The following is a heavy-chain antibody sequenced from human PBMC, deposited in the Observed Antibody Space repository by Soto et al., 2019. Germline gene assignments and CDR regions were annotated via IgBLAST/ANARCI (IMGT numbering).Heavy chain of an antibody. CDR3: AREAVVISGYYGMDV. CDR1: GVNFSSYW. D-gene: IGHD2-15*01. V-gene: IGHV3-74*01. Sequence: GGSQRLSSAASGVNFSSYWMLWVRQAPGKGLVWVSRINSDGSSISYADSVKGRFTISRDNAKNTLYLQMNSLRAEDTAVYFCAREAVVISGYYGMDVWGQGTTVTVSS. CDR2: INSDGSSI. J-gene: IGHJ6*02.